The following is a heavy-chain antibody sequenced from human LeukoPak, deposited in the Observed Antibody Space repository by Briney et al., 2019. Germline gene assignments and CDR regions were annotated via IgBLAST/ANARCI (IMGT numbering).Heavy chain of an antibody. D-gene: IGHD3-10*01. V-gene: IGHV3-23*01. J-gene: IGHJ4*02. CDR3: AKSYYYGSGSYQVPYYFDY. Sequence: GGSLRLSCAASGFTFSSYAMSWVRQAPGKGLEWVSAISGSGGSTYYADSVKGRFTISRDNSKNTLYLQMNSLRAEDTAVYYCAKSYYYGSGSYQVPYYFDYWGQGTLVTVSS. CDR2: ISGSGGST. CDR1: GFTFSSYA.